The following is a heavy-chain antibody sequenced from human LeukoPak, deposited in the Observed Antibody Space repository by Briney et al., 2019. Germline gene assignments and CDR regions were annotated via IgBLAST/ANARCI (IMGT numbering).Heavy chain of an antibody. V-gene: IGHV3-7*01. CDR1: GSAFSSYW. Sequence: GGSLRLSCEASGSAFSSYWASWVRQAPGKGLDWVANINQDGNTQNYVDSVRGRFTISKDNAKNSVYLQMNSLRAEDTAVYYCARSLWPEDYWGQGILVTVSS. CDR2: INQDGNTQ. J-gene: IGHJ4*02. D-gene: IGHD2-21*01. CDR3: ARSLWPEDY.